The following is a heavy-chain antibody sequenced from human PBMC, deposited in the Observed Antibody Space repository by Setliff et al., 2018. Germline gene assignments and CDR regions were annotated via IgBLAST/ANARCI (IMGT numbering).Heavy chain of an antibody. V-gene: IGHV1-69*05. D-gene: IGHD3-22*01. CDR3: ARATYYYDSSGYFLDAFDI. J-gene: IGHJ3*02. CDR2: IIPIFGTA. Sequence: SVKVSCKASGGTFSSYAISWVRQAPGQGLEWMGGIIPIFGTANYAQKFQGRVTITTDESASTAYMELSSLRSEDTAAYYCARATYYYDSSGYFLDAFDIWGQGTMVTVSS. CDR1: GGTFSSYA.